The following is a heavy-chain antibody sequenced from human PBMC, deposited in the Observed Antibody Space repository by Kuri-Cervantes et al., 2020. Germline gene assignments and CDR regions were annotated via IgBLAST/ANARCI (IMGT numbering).Heavy chain of an antibody. CDR2: ISPFHGTT. V-gene: IGHV1-18*01. J-gene: IGHJ3*02. CDR3: ARVLAGAFDI. CDR1: GYTFTSEG. Sequence: ASVKVSCKASGYTFTSEGITWVRRAPGQGLEWMGWISPFHGTTNYAQKFQGRVTITRDTSASTAYMELSSLRSEDTAVYYCARVLAGAFDIWGQGTMVTVSS. D-gene: IGHD2-15*01.